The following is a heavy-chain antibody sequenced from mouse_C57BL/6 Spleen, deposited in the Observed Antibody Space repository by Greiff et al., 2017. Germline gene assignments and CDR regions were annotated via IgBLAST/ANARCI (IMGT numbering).Heavy chain of an antibody. CDR3: ARGIMRDYYDYYAMDF. V-gene: IGHV1-72*01. CDR2: IDPNSGGT. D-gene: IGHD1-1*01. J-gene: IGHJ4*01. CDR1: GYTFTSYW. Sequence: VQLQQPGAELVKPGASVKLSCKASGYTFTSYWMHWVKQRPGRGLEWIGRIDPNSGGTKYNEKFKSKATLTVDKPSSTAYMQLSSLTSEDSAVYYCARGIMRDYYDYYAMDFWGQGTSVTVSS.